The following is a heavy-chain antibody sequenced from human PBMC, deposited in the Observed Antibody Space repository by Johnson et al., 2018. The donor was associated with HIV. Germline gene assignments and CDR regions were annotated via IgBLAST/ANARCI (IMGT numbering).Heavy chain of an antibody. Sequence: VQLVESGGGVVQPGGSLRLSCAASGFTFSSYAMHWVRQAPGKGLEWVAVISYDGSNKYYADSVKGRFTISRDNSKNTLYLQMNSLRAEDTAVYYCARSNWAHFDAFDIWGQGTMVTVSS. CDR3: ARSNWAHFDAFDI. D-gene: IGHD7-27*01. CDR2: ISYDGSNK. CDR1: GFTFSSYA. V-gene: IGHV3-30*04. J-gene: IGHJ3*02.